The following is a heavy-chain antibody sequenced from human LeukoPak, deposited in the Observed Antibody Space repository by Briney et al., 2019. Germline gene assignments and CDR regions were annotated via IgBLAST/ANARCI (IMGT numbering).Heavy chain of an antibody. CDR2: ISGSGGST. CDR3: ARSPGGYYYYGMDV. D-gene: IGHD3-10*01. Sequence: GSLRLSCAASGFTFSSYAMSWVRQAPGKGLEWVSAISGSGGSTYYADSVKGRFTISRDNSKNTLYLQMNSLRAEDTAVYYCARSPGGYYYYGMDVWGQGTTVTVSS. CDR1: GFTFSSYA. V-gene: IGHV3-23*01. J-gene: IGHJ6*02.